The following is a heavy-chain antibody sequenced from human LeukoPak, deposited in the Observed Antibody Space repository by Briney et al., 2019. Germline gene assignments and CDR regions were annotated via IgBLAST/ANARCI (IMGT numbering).Heavy chain of an antibody. V-gene: IGHV1-2*02. D-gene: IGHD6-19*01. CDR1: GYTFTGYY. J-gene: IGHJ5*01. CDR2: INPHSGGT. CDR3: AFPAMKGGGYSSGWFGY. Sequence: ASVKVSCKASGYTFTGYYMHWLRQAPGQGLEWMGWINPHSGGTNYAQKFQGGVTMTRDTSISTVYMELSSLRSDDTAIYYCAFPAMKGGGYSSGWFGYWGQGTLLTVSS.